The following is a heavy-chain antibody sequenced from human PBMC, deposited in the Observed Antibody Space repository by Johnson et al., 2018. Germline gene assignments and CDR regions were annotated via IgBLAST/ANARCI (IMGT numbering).Heavy chain of an antibody. Sequence: EVQLVESGAEVKKPGESLKISCKGSGYIFTNYWIGWVRQMPGKGLEWMGIIFPGDSDTRYSPSFQGQVTISADKSISTAYLQWSGLKASDTATYYCARPGGYCTNGVCHGAFDVWGQGTMVTVSS. CDR2: IFPGDSDT. CDR1: GYIFTNYW. D-gene: IGHD2-8*01. CDR3: ARPGGYCTNGVCHGAFDV. V-gene: IGHV5-51*03. J-gene: IGHJ3*01.